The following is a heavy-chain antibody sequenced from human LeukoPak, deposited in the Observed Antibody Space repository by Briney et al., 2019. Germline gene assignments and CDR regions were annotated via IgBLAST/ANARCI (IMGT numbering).Heavy chain of an antibody. J-gene: IGHJ4*02. CDR2: INPNSGGT. Sequence: ASVKVSCKASGYTFTGYYMHWVRQAPGQGLEWMGRINPNSGGTNYAQKFQGRVTMTRDTSISTAYMELSRLRSDDTAVYYCARGRGGYSSSWTDYWGQGTLVTVSS. V-gene: IGHV1-2*06. D-gene: IGHD6-13*01. CDR3: ARGRGGYSSSWTDY. CDR1: GYTFTGYY.